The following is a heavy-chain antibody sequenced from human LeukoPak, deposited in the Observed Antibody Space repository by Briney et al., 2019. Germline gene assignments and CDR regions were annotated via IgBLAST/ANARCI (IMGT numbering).Heavy chain of an antibody. V-gene: IGHV3-7*01. D-gene: IGHD5-18*01. CDR3: ARDRTNIKLWSYYYMDV. CDR2: IKQDGSEK. Sequence: PGGSLRLSCAASGFTFSSYWMSWVRQAPGKGLEWVANIKQDGSEKYYVDSVKGRFTISRDNAKNSLYLQMNSLRAEDTAVYYCARDRTNIKLWSYYYMDVWGKGTTVTVSS. J-gene: IGHJ6*03. CDR1: GFTFSSYW.